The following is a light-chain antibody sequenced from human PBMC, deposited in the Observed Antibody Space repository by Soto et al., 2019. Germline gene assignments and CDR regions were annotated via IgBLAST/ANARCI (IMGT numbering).Light chain of an antibody. V-gene: IGLV2-11*01. CDR1: SSDVGGYNY. J-gene: IGLJ2*01. Sequence: QSALTQPRSVSGSPGQLVTISCTGTSSDVGGYNYVSWYQQHPGKAPKLMIHDVTKRPSGVPDRFSGSKSGNRASLTISGLQAEDEADYYCCSYAGSYSFDVIFGGGTKLTVL. CDR2: DVT. CDR3: CSYAGSYSFDVI.